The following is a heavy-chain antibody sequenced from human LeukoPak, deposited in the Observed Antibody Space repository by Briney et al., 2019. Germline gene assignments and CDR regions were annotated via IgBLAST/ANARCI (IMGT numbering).Heavy chain of an antibody. Sequence: SETLSLTCAVYGGSFSGYYWSWIRQPPGKGLEWIGEINHSGSTNYNPSLKSRVTISVDTSKNQFSLKLSSVTAADTAVYYCARGDVDTIFGVVILASGLDYWGQGTLVTVSS. D-gene: IGHD3-3*01. CDR3: ARGDVDTIFGVVILASGLDY. J-gene: IGHJ4*02. CDR1: GGSFSGYY. V-gene: IGHV4-34*01. CDR2: INHSGST.